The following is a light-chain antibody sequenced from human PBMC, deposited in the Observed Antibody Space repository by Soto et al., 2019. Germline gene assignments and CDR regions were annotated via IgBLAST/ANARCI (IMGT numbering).Light chain of an antibody. V-gene: IGKV3-15*01. CDR2: GAS. CDR3: QLNNNWLPVT. Sequence: EVVMTQSPATVSVSPGEGATLSCRASQTLSNDLAWYQQKPGQAPRLLIYGASTRATGVPASFSGGGSGTELPLPLSRLQYKGFAFSYCQLNNNWLPVTFGGGTKVELK. CDR1: QTLSND. J-gene: IGKJ4*01.